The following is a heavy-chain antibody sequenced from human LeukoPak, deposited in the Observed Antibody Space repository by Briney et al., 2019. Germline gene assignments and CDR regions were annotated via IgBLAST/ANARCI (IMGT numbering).Heavy chain of an antibody. CDR2: IYYSGST. CDR3: ARRPYCSSTSCYGAAFDY. Sequence: SETLSLTCSVSVFSISSNYFWGWIRQPPGKGLEWIGSIYYSGSTYYNPSLKSRVTISVDTSKNQFSLKLSSVTAADTAVYYCARRPYCSSTSCYGAAFDYWGQGTLVTVSS. J-gene: IGHJ4*02. V-gene: IGHV4-39*01. CDR1: VFSISSNYF. D-gene: IGHD2-2*01.